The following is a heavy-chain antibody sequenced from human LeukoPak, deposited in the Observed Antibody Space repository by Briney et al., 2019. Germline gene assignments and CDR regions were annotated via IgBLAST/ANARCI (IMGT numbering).Heavy chain of an antibody. Sequence: SETLSLTCTVSGDFITAYYWSWIRQPPGKGLEWIGYIYYSGSTNYNPSLKSRVTISVDTSKNQFSLKLSSVTAADTAVYYCARFRNYGSGTHYFDYWGQGTLVTVSS. CDR2: IYYSGST. CDR3: ARFRNYGSGTHYFDY. CDR1: GDFITAYY. D-gene: IGHD3-10*01. J-gene: IGHJ4*02. V-gene: IGHV4-59*01.